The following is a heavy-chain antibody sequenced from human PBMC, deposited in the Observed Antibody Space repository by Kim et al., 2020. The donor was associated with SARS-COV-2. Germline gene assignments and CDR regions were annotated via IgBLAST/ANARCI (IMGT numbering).Heavy chain of an antibody. D-gene: IGHD1-26*01. CDR1: GYTFTSYG. CDR2: ISAYNGNT. J-gene: IGHJ4*02. CDR3: ARVTSLPWELPPEGYFDY. V-gene: IGHV1-18*04. Sequence: ASVKVSCKASGYTFTSYGISWVRQAPGQGLEWMGWISAYNGNTNYAQKLQGRVTMTTDTSTSTAYMELRSLRSDDTAVYYCARVTSLPWELPPEGYFDYWGQGTLVTVSS.